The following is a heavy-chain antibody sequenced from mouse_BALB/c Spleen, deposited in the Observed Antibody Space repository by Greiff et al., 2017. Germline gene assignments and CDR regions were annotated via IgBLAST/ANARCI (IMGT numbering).Heavy chain of an antibody. D-gene: IGHD1-1*01. V-gene: IGHV1-18*01. CDR3: ARKTGFYEGYYAMDY. CDR1: GYTFTEYT. J-gene: IGHJ4*01. CDR2: INPNNGGT. Sequence: EVQLQQSGPELVKPGASVKISCKTSGYTFTEYTMHWVKQSHGKSLEWIGGINPNNGGTSYNQKFKGKATWTVDKSSSTAYMELRSLTSEDSAVYYCARKTGFYEGYYAMDYWGQGTSVTVSS.